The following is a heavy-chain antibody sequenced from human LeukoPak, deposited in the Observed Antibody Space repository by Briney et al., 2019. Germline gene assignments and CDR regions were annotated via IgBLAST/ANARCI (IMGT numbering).Heavy chain of an antibody. V-gene: IGHV4-4*02. J-gene: IGHJ4*02. CDR2: IYHSGSA. Sequence: SETLSLTCAVSGGSISSNNWWSWVRQPPGKGLEWIGEIYHSGSANYNPSLKSRVTTLVDKSKNQLSLILSSVTAADTATYYCARDVGARLPGYWGQGTLVTVSS. CDR3: ARDVGARLPGY. CDR1: GGSISSNNW. D-gene: IGHD6-6*01.